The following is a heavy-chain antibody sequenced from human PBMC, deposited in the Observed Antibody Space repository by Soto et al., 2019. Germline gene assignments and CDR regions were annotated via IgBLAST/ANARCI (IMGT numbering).Heavy chain of an antibody. CDR3: AKGVNDYSTYYFNY. CDR2: ISGSGDRT. D-gene: IGHD4-4*01. V-gene: IGHV3-23*01. Sequence: GGSLRLSCAASGFIFKSYGMNWVRQAPGKGLEWISYISGSGDRTYYAQSVQGRFTISRDNSKNTLSVQMNSLRAEDTAVYFCAKGVNDYSTYYFNYWGQGILVTVSS. CDR1: GFIFKSYG. J-gene: IGHJ4*01.